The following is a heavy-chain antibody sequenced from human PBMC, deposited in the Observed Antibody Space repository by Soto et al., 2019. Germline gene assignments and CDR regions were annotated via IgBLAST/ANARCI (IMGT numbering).Heavy chain of an antibody. CDR2: IYYSGST. J-gene: IGHJ5*02. V-gene: IGHV4-59*01. CDR1: GGSISSYY. D-gene: IGHD3-10*01. CDR3: ARVNYYGSGSYPPVPRVRFDP. Sequence: SETLSLTCTVSGGSISSYYWSWIRQPPGKGLEWIGYIYYSGSTNYNPSLKSRVTISVDTSKNQFSLKLSSVTAADTAVYYCARVNYYGSGSYPPVPRVRFDPWGQGTLVTVSS.